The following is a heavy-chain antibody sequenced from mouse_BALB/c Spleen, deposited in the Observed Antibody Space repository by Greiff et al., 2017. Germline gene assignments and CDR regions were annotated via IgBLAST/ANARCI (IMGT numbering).Heavy chain of an antibody. CDR3: ARDEGELGQFAY. CDR2: ISDGGSYT. V-gene: IGHV5-4*02. J-gene: IGHJ3*01. Sequence: EVKLVESGGGLVKPGGSLKLSCAASGFTFSDYYMYWVRQTPEKRLEWVATISDGGSYTYYPDSVKGRFTISRENAKNTLYLEMSSLRSEDTAMYYCARDEGELGQFAYWGQGTLVTVSA. D-gene: IGHD4-1*01. CDR1: GFTFSDYY.